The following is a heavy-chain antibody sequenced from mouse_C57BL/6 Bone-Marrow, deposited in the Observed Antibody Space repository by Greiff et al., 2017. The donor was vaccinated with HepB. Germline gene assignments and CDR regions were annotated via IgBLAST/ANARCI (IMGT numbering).Heavy chain of an antibody. CDR2: ISDGGSYT. V-gene: IGHV5-4*03. Sequence: EVMLVESGGGLVKPGGSLELSCAASGFTFSSYAMSWVRQTPEKRLEWVATISDGGSYTYYPDNVKGRFTISRDNAKNNLYLQMSHLKSEDTAMYYCARVGSYDYDGDYWGQGTTLTVSS. CDR3: ARVGSYDYDGDY. CDR1: GFTFSSYA. J-gene: IGHJ2*01. D-gene: IGHD2-4*01.